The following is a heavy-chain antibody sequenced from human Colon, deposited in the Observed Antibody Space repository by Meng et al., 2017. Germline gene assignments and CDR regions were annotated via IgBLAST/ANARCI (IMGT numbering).Heavy chain of an antibody. V-gene: IGHV1-2*02. D-gene: IGHD6-19*01. CDR2: IDPRNGDT. CDR1: GYNFISYF. J-gene: IGHJ4*02. Sequence: QVQLVQPGAEVKKPGAPVKVSCKTFGYNFISYFMYWVRQAPGQGLEWMGYIDPRNGDTRYHQKFQGRVTMTRDTSITTAYMEMTDLRDDDTAVYYCARDLAGLGGFWGQGTLVTVSS. CDR3: ARDLAGLGGF.